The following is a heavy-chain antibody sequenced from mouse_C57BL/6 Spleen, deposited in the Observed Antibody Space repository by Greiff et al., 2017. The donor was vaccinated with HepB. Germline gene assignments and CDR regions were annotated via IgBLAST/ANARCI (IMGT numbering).Heavy chain of an antibody. J-gene: IGHJ2*01. D-gene: IGHD3-2*02. Sequence: VQLQQSGAELVRPGSSVKLSCKASGYTFTSYWMDWVKQRPGQGLEWIGNIYPSDSETHYNQKFKDKATLTVDKSSSTAYMQLSSLTSEDSAVYYCERGSSGYRYYFDYWGQGTTLTVSS. CDR1: GYTFTSYW. CDR3: ERGSSGYRYYFDY. V-gene: IGHV1-61*01. CDR2: IYPSDSET.